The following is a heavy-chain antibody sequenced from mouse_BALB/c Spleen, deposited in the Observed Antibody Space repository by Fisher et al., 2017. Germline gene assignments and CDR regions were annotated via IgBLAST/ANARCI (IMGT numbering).Heavy chain of an antibody. Sequence: KFKGKATLTADTSSSTAYMQLSSLTSEDSAIYYCARSRYDAMDYWGQGTSGTVSS. CDR3: ARSRYDAMDY. D-gene: IGHD2-14*01. J-gene: IGHJ4*01. V-gene: IGHV1-63*02.